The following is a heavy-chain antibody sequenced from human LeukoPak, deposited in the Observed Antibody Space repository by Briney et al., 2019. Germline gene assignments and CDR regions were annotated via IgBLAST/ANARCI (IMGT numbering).Heavy chain of an antibody. CDR3: AKAVSNSSWYKGYYYYYMDV. CDR2: TYYRSKWYN. Sequence: SQTLSLTCAISGDSVSSNSAAWNWIRQSSSRGLEWLGRTYYRSKWYNDYAVSVKSRITINPDTSKNQFSLQLNSVTPEDTAVYYCAKAVSNSSWYKGYYYYYMDVWGKGTTVTVSS. V-gene: IGHV6-1*01. J-gene: IGHJ6*03. CDR1: GDSVSSNSAA. D-gene: IGHD6-13*01.